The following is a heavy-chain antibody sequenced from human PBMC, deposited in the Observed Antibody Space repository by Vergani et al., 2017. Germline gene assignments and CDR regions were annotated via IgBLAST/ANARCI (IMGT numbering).Heavy chain of an antibody. V-gene: IGHV1-18*01. CDR3: ARGLRYVYDSSGLPHFDY. D-gene: IGHD3-22*01. CDR1: GYTFTSYG. Sequence: VQLVQSGAEVKKPGATVKISCKASGYTFTSYGISWVRQAPGQGLEWMGWISAYNGNTNYAQKLQGRVTMTTDTSTSTAYMELRSLRSDDTAVYYCARGLRYVYDSSGLPHFDYWGQGTLVTVSS. J-gene: IGHJ4*02. CDR2: ISAYNGNT.